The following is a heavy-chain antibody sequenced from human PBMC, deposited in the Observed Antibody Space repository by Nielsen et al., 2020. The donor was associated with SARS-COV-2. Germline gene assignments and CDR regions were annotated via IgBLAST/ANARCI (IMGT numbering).Heavy chain of an antibody. CDR2: ISYDGSNR. Sequence: GESLKISCAASGFTFSSYAMHWVRQAPGKALEWVAVISYDGSNRDYADLVQGRVTISRDNSKNRVSLQMNSLSAEDTAVYYCVKDGYSATSQDYILDVWGQGTTVTVSS. J-gene: IGHJ6*02. CDR1: GFTFSSYA. D-gene: IGHD5-12*01. V-gene: IGHV3-30-3*01. CDR3: VKDGYSATSQDYILDV.